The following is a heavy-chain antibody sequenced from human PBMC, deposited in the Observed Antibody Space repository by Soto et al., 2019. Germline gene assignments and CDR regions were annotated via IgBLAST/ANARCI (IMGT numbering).Heavy chain of an antibody. CDR3: ARWYRQSGYSSSWVFDY. D-gene: IGHD6-13*01. J-gene: IGHJ4*02. CDR1: GGSINSGGYY. V-gene: IGHV4-31*03. Sequence: QVQLQESGPGLVKPSQTLSLICTVSGGSINSGGYYWNWIRQHPGKGLEWIGYIYYSGSTYYNPFLRSRVTMSADTSENQFSLKLSSVTAAETSAYFSARWYRQSGYSSSWVFDYWGKGPLVNISS. CDR2: IYYSGST.